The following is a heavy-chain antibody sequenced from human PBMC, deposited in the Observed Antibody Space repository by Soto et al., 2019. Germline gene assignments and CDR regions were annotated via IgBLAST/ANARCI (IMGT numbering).Heavy chain of an antibody. CDR1: GFAFNSYE. V-gene: IGHV3-48*03. CDR2: ISGGGTI. J-gene: IGHJ3*01. D-gene: IGHD5-12*01. CDR3: TKEKSVMHSGYDAFDL. Sequence: PGGSLRLSCAASGFAFNSYEMDWVRQAPGKGLEWVAYISGGGTIYYTDSVKGRFTISRDNVKNLLYLEMNSLRAEDTAVYYCTKEKSVMHSGYDAFDLWSQGTMVTVSS.